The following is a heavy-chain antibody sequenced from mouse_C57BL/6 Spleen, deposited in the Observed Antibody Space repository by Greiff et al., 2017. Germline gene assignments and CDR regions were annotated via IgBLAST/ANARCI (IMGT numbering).Heavy chain of an antibody. CDR1: GFTFSDYG. CDR3: ARGPRPDYYAMDY. CDR2: ISSGSSTI. Sequence: EVQGVESGGGLVKPGGSLKLSCAASGFTFSDYGLHWVRQAPEKGLEWVAYISSGSSTIYYADTVKGRFTISRDNAKNTLFLQMTSLRSEDTAMYYCARGPRPDYYAMDYWGQGTSVTVSS. J-gene: IGHJ4*01. V-gene: IGHV5-17*01.